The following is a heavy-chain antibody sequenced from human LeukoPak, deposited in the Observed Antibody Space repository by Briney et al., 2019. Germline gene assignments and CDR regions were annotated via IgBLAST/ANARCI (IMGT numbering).Heavy chain of an antibody. V-gene: IGHV1-8*01. CDR2: MNPNSGNT. CDR1: GYTLTSYD. J-gene: IGHJ4*02. Sequence: ASVKVSCKACGYTLTSYDINWVRQATGQGLEWMGWMNPNSGNTGYAHKFQGRVTMTRNTSISTAYMELSSLRSEDTAVYYCARSSVGSGWYGMGYWGQGTLVSVSS. D-gene: IGHD6-19*01. CDR3: ARSSVGSGWYGMGY.